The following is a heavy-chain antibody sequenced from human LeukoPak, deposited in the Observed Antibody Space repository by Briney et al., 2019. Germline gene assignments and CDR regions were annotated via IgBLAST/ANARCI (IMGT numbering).Heavy chain of an antibody. CDR3: ARPYYYDTSAYYPFDY. Sequence: GESLKISCKGSGYSFTSYWIGWVRQMPGKGLEWMGIIYPGDSDTRYSPSFQGQVTISADKSISTAYLQWSSLKASDTAMYYCARPYYYDTSAYYPFDYWGQGTLVTVSS. D-gene: IGHD3-22*01. J-gene: IGHJ4*02. CDR2: IYPGDSDT. V-gene: IGHV5-51*01. CDR1: GYSFTSYW.